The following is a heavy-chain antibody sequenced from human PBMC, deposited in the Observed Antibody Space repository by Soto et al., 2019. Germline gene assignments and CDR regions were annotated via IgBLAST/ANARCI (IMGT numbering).Heavy chain of an antibody. CDR1: GFTLRTYA. CDR3: VRGMNPLF. Sequence: GGSLKLSCAASGFTLRTYAMNWVRQAPGKGLEWVSSISISSSDRYYADSVRGRFTISRDNAKNALYLQMNSLRADDTAVYFCVRGMNPLFGGQGTLVTVSS. J-gene: IGHJ4*01. V-gene: IGHV3-21*06. CDR2: ISISSSDR.